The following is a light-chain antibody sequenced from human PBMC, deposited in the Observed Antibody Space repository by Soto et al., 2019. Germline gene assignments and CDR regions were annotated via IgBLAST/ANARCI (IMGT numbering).Light chain of an antibody. CDR2: EVS. Sequence: QSALTQPASVSGSPGQAITISCTGTSSDVGGYNYVSWYQQHPGKAPKLMIYEVSNRPSGVSDRFSGSRSGNTASLTISGLQAEDESDHYCSSYTRSSTCVFGVGTKLTVL. J-gene: IGLJ3*02. CDR3: SSYTRSSTCV. CDR1: SSDVGGYNY. V-gene: IGLV2-14*01.